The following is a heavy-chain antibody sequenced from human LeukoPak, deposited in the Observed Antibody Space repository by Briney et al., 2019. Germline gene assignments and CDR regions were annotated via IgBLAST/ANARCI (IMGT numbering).Heavy chain of an antibody. D-gene: IGHD3-9*01. CDR1: GGSISSSIYY. J-gene: IGHJ4*02. V-gene: IGHV4-39*01. Sequence: PSETLSLTCTVSGGSISSSIYYWGWIRQPPGKGLEWIGSIYYSGSTYYNPSLKSRVTISVDTSKNQFSLKLSSVTAADTAVYYCARHDYDISFDYWGQGTLVTVSS. CDR2: IYYSGST. CDR3: ARHDYDISFDY.